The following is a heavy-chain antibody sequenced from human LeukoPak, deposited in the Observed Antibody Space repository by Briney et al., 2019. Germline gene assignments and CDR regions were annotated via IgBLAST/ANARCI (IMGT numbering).Heavy chain of an antibody. D-gene: IGHD3-16*01. J-gene: IGHJ6*02. V-gene: IGHV1-24*01. CDR3: ARDCKGIMTSYYYGMDV. CDR1: GYTLTKLS. Sequence: ASVKVSCKVSGYTLTKLSMHWVRLTTGEGLQWMGGFDPEDGETTYAQRFRGRLTMTEDTSADTAYMELSSLRSEDTAVYYCARDCKGIMTSYYYGMDVWGQGTTVTVSS. CDR2: FDPEDGET.